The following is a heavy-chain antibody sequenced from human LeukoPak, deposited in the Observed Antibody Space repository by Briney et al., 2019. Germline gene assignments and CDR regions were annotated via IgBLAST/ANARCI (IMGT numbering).Heavy chain of an antibody. CDR1: GVSISRYY. CDR2: IYYSGST. V-gene: IGHV4-59*08. CDR3: GRLYGAAGYWYFDL. J-gene: IGHJ2*01. D-gene: IGHD6-13*01. Sequence: PSETLSLTCTVSGVSISRYYWRWIRQPPGKGLEWIGYIYYSGSTNYNPSLKSRVTISVDTSKNQFSPKLSPVTAADTAGHYFGRLYGAAGYWYFDLWGRGTLVTVSS.